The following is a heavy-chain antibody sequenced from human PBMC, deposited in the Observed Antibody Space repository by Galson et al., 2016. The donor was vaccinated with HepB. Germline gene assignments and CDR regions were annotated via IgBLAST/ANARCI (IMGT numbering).Heavy chain of an antibody. V-gene: IGHV3-21*03. CDR1: GFTFSTYS. J-gene: IGHJ4*02. Sequence: SLRLSCAASGFTFSTYSFNWVRQAPGKGLEWVASISASRTSILYADSVKGRFTISRDNAKNSLYLQMNSLGVEDAAMYFCARGSGPTDRYSSSSDYFDSWGRGTLVTVSS. D-gene: IGHD6-6*01. CDR2: ISASRTSI. CDR3: ARGSGPTDRYSSSSDYFDS.